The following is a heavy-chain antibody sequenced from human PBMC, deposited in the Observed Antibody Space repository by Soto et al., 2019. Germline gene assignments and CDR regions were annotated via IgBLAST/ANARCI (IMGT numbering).Heavy chain of an antibody. J-gene: IGHJ5*02. D-gene: IGHD2-2*01. CDR1: GFTFSSDA. CDR2: ISGSGGST. Sequence: PGGSLRLSCAASGFTFSSDAMSWVRQAPGKGLEWVSAISGSGGSTYYADSVKGRFTISRDNSKNTLYLQMNSLRAEDTAVYYCAKPRYCSSTSCPGNWFDPWGQGTLVTVSS. CDR3: AKPRYCSSTSCPGNWFDP. V-gene: IGHV3-23*01.